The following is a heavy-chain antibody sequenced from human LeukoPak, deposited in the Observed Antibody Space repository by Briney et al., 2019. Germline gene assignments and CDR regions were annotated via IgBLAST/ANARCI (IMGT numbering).Heavy chain of an antibody. CDR3: ARSFSTYSYDASHWRGAFDI. CDR1: GFIFSTYS. Sequence: GGSLRLSCAASGFIFSTYSMNWVRQAPGKGLEWVSSISTSSSYIYYADSAKGRFTISRDNANDSLYLQMNSLRAEDTAVYYCARSFSTYSYDASHWRGAFDIWGHGTMVTVSS. D-gene: IGHD3-22*01. V-gene: IGHV3-21*01. J-gene: IGHJ3*02. CDR2: ISTSSSYI.